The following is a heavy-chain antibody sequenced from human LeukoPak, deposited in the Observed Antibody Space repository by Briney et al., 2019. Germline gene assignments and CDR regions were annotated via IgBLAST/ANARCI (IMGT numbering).Heavy chain of an antibody. V-gene: IGHV3-33*01. CDR2: IWYDGSNK. J-gene: IGHJ4*02. CDR1: GFTFSSYG. Sequence: PGGSLRLSCAASGFTFSSYGMHWVRQAPGKGLEWVAVIWYDGSNKYYADSVKGRFTISRDNSENTLYLQMNSLRAEDTAVYYCARDRRSGDYVFDYWGQGTLVTVSS. CDR3: ARDRRSGDYVFDY. D-gene: IGHD4-17*01.